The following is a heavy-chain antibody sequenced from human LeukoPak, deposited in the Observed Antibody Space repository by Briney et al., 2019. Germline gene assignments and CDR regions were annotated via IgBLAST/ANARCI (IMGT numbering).Heavy chain of an antibody. Sequence: VXVSCKASGYTFTSYGISWARQAPGQGLEWMGWISAYNGNTNYAQKLQGRVTMTTDTSTSTAYMELRSLRSDDTAVYYCARRSAYGGWFDPWGQGTLVTASS. D-gene: IGHD3-10*01. CDR1: GYTFTSYG. V-gene: IGHV1-18*01. J-gene: IGHJ5*02. CDR2: ISAYNGNT. CDR3: ARRSAYGGWFDP.